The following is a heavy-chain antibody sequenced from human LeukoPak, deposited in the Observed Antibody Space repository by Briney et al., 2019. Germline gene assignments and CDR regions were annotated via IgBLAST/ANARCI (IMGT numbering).Heavy chain of an antibody. Sequence: SETLSLTCTVSGGSISSSSYYWGWIRQPPGKGLEWIGRIYTSGSTNYNPSLKSRVTMSVDTSKNQFSLKLSSVTAADTAVYYCARSDMIVVADAFDIWGQGTMVTVSS. CDR1: GGSISSSSYY. CDR2: IYTSGST. V-gene: IGHV4-61*05. D-gene: IGHD3-22*01. CDR3: ARSDMIVVADAFDI. J-gene: IGHJ3*02.